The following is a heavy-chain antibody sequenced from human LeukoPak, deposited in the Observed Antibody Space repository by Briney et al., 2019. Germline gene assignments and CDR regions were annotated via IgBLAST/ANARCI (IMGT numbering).Heavy chain of an antibody. CDR1: GYTFTVYY. J-gene: IGHJ4*02. CDR2: INPNSGGT. V-gene: IGHV1-2*02. CDR3: ARGYNRGVPEDY. Sequence: EASVTVSCKASGYTFTVYYMHWVRQAPGQGLEWMGWINPNSGGTNYAQKFQGRVTMTRDTSISTAYMELSRLRSDDTAVYYCARGYNRGVPEDYWGQGTLVTVSS. D-gene: IGHD1-14*01.